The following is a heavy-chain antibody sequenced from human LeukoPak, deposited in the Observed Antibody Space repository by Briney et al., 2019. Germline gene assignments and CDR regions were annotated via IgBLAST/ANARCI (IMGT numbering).Heavy chain of an antibody. D-gene: IGHD3-3*01. Sequence: GASVKVSCKASGYTFTSYDINWVRQATGQGLEWMGWMNPNSGNTGYAQKFQGRVTMTRDTSISTAYMELSRLRSDDTAVYYCARDRPYDFWSGYYGNYYYYYMDVWGKGTTVTVSS. CDR3: ARDRPYDFWSGYYGNYYYYYMDV. J-gene: IGHJ6*03. V-gene: IGHV1-8*01. CDR2: MNPNSGNT. CDR1: GYTFTSYD.